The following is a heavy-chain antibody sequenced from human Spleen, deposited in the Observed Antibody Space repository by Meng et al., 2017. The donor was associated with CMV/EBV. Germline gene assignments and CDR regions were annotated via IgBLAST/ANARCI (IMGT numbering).Heavy chain of an antibody. CDR3: ARVADTGCFDF. Sequence: GSLRLSCTVSGGSLTNFYWGWIRQSPGKTLEWIGHIKYTGKTEYNSALMSRVTISAATSKNQFSLRLKSVTAADTAVYYCARVADTGCFDFWGQGTLVTVSS. V-gene: IGHV4-59*08. J-gene: IGHJ4*02. CDR1: GGSLTNFY. D-gene: IGHD3-10*01. CDR2: IKYTGKT.